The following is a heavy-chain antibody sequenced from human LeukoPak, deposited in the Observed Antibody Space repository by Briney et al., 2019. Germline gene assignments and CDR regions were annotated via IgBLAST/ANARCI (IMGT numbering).Heavy chain of an antibody. Sequence: GGSLRLSCAASGITFGNYAMTWVRQAPGKGLEWVSAITSSGGSTYYADSVQGRFTISRDNSKNTLYLQMNSLRAEDTAVYYCAKYWVDTVLVPFDYWGQGTLVTVSS. CDR2: ITSSGGST. V-gene: IGHV3-23*01. D-gene: IGHD5-18*01. CDR1: GITFGNYA. CDR3: AKYWVDTVLVPFDY. J-gene: IGHJ4*02.